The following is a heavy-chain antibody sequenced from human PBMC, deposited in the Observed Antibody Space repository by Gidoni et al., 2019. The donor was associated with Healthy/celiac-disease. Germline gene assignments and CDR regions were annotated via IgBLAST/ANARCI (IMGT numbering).Heavy chain of an antibody. D-gene: IGHD5-12*01. Sequence: GIINPSGGSTSYAQKFQGRVTMTRDTSTSTVYMELSSLRSEDTAVYYCARGVDNYAFDIWGQGTMVTVSS. V-gene: IGHV1-46*01. CDR3: ARGVDNYAFDI. J-gene: IGHJ3*02. CDR2: INPSGGST.